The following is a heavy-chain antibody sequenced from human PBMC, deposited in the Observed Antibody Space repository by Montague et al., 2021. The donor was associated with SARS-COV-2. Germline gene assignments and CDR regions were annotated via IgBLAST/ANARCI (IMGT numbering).Heavy chain of an antibody. Sequence: SETLSLTCTVSGGSISSSSYYWGWIRQPPEKGLERIGSIYYSGSTYYNPSLKSRVTISVDTSKNQFSLKLSSVTAADTAVYYCARVGRQQLVRLSGMDVWGQGTTVTVSS. CDR2: IYYSGST. CDR1: GGSISSSSYY. D-gene: IGHD6-13*01. J-gene: IGHJ6*02. V-gene: IGHV4-39*07. CDR3: ARVGRQQLVRLSGMDV.